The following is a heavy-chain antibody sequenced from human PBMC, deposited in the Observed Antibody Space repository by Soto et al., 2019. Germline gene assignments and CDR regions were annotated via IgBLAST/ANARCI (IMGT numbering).Heavy chain of an antibody. CDR3: AKLGGGGIVVVVAAYYFDY. J-gene: IGHJ4*02. V-gene: IGHV3-23*01. CDR1: GFTFSSYA. Sequence: EVQLLESGGGLVQPGGSLRLSCAASGFTFSSYAMSWVRQAPGKGLEWVSAISGSGGSTYYADSVKGRFTISRDNSKKTRYLRKNSRGAGGTVVYYGAKLGGGGIVVVVAAYYFDYWGQGTLVTVSS. CDR2: ISGSGGST. D-gene: IGHD2-15*01.